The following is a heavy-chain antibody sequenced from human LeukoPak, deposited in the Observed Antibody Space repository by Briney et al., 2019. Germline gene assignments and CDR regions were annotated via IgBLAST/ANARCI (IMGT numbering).Heavy chain of an antibody. CDR3: ARSPPTVAGIFDY. D-gene: IGHD6-19*01. CDR2: ISSSSSYI. CDR1: GFTFSSYS. J-gene: IGHJ4*02. Sequence: GGSLRLSCSASGFTFSSYSMNWVRQAPGKGLEWVSSISSSSSYIYYADSVKGRFTISRDNAKNSLYLQMNSLRAEDTAVYYCARSPPTVAGIFDYWGQGTLVTVSS. V-gene: IGHV3-21*01.